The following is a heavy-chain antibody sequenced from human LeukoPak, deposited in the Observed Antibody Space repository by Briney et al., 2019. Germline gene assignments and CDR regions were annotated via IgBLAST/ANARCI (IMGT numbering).Heavy chain of an antibody. D-gene: IGHD3-10*01. Sequence: SETLSLTCAVYGGSFSGYYWSWIRQPPGKGLEWIGEINHSGSTNYNPSLKSRVTISVDTSKNQFSLKLSSVTAADTAVYYCVGRLLWFGESSPHLAGFDPWGQGTLVTVSS. CDR1: GGSFSGYY. CDR3: VGRLLWFGESSPHLAGFDP. J-gene: IGHJ5*02. CDR2: INHSGST. V-gene: IGHV4-34*01.